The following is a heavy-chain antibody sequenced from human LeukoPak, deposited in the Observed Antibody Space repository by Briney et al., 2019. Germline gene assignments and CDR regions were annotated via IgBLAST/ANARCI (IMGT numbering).Heavy chain of an antibody. V-gene: IGHV1-18*01. J-gene: IGHJ4*02. D-gene: IGHD3-10*01. CDR2: ISAYNGNT. Sequence: ASVKVSCKASGYTFTSYGISWVRQAPGQGLEWMGWISAYNGNTNYAQKFQGRVTMTRDTSTSTVYMELSSLRSEDTAVYYCARDYRLGTRYYGSGSYLYWGQGTLVTVSS. CDR3: ARDYRLGTRYYGSGSYLY. CDR1: GYTFTSYG.